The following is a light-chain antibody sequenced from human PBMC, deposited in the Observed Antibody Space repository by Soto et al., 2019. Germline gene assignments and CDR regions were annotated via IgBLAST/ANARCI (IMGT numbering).Light chain of an antibody. CDR3: QKYNSAPQT. V-gene: IGKV1-27*01. CDR2: AAS. J-gene: IGKJ1*01. Sequence: DIQMTQSPSSLSASVGDRVTITCRASQGINNYLAWYQQKPGKVPKLLINAASTLQSGVPSRISGSGSGTDFTLTISSLQPEDVAIYYCQKYNSAPQTFGQGTKGEIK. CDR1: QGINNY.